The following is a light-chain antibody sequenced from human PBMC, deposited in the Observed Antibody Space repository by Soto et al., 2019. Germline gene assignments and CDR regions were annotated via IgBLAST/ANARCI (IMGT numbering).Light chain of an antibody. J-gene: IGKJ4*01. CDR2: KAS. CDR3: QQYNSFALT. CDR1: QSISTW. Sequence: DIQMTQSPSTLSASVGDRVTITCRASQSISTWLAWYQQKPGKAPKLLIYKASTLESGVPSRFSGSGSGTEFTLTISSLQPDDFATYYCQQYNSFALTFGGGTKVEIK. V-gene: IGKV1-5*03.